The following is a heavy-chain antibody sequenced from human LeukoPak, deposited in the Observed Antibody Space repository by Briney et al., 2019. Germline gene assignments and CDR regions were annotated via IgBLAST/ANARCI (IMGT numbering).Heavy chain of an antibody. D-gene: IGHD3-22*01. CDR2: INHSGST. CDR3: ARRVGYYDSSGYSY. J-gene: IGHJ4*02. Sequence: PSETLPLTCAVYGGSFSGYYWSWIRQPPGKGLEWIGEINHSGSTNYNPSLKSRVTMSVDTSKNQFSLKLSSVTAADTAVYYCARRVGYYDSSGYSYWGQGTLVTVSS. CDR1: GGSFSGYY. V-gene: IGHV4-34*01.